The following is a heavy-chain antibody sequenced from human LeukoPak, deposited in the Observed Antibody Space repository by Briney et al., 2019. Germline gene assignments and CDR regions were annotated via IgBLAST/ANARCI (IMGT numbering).Heavy chain of an antibody. V-gene: IGHV1-2*02. J-gene: IGHJ4*02. CDR1: GYTFTGYY. Sequence: ASVKVSCKASGYTFTGYYMHWVRQAPGQGLEWMGWINPNTGGTNYAQKFQGRVTMTRDTSIGTAYMELSSLRSDDTAVYYCARGITLVRGVNYWGQGTLVTVSS. CDR3: ARGITLVRGVNY. D-gene: IGHD3-10*01. CDR2: INPNTGGT.